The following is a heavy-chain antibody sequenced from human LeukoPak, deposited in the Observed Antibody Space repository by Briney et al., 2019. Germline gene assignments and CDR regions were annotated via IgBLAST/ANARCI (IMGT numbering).Heavy chain of an antibody. D-gene: IGHD3-3*01. Sequence: GGSLRLSCAASGFAFGNYWMHWVRQAPGKGLVWVSRINSDGSSSDYADSVKGRFTISRDNAKNTLYLQMNSLRAEDTAVYYCLRGSGYYGDLDYWGQGTLVTVSS. CDR3: LRGSGYYGDLDY. CDR1: GFAFGNYW. J-gene: IGHJ4*02. V-gene: IGHV3-74*01. CDR2: INSDGSSS.